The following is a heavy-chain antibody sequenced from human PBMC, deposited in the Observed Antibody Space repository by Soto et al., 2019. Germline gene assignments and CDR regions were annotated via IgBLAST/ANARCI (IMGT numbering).Heavy chain of an antibody. D-gene: IGHD4-17*01. Sequence: GGSLRLSCVASGFTFSSYSMNWVRQAPGKGLEWVSAIRSSGSTTYYADSVKGRFTISRDNSKNTLYLQMNSLRAEDTAVYYCAKGQNYGDYAEEYYYCYMDVWGKGTTVTVSS. CDR2: IRSSGSTT. CDR1: GFTFSSYS. J-gene: IGHJ6*03. CDR3: AKGQNYGDYAEEYYYCYMDV. V-gene: IGHV3-23*01.